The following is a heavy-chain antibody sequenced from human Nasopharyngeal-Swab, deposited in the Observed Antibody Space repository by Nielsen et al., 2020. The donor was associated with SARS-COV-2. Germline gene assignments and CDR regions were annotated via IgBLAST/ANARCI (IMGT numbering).Heavy chain of an antibody. CDR2: IDPSGGST. D-gene: IGHD1-1*01. J-gene: IGHJ6*03. CDR1: GYTFTHYY. V-gene: IGHV1-46*01. CDR3: ARDASSSTAGPTRYFYMDV. Sequence: ASVKVSCKASGYTFTHYYMHWVRQAPGQGLEWMGIIDPSGGSTSYAQKFQGRVTMTRDTSTSTVYMEMSSLRSEDTAVYYCARDASSSTAGPTRYFYMDVRGKGTTVTVSS.